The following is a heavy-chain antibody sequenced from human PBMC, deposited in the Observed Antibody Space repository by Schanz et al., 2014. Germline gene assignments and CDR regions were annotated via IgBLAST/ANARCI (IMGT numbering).Heavy chain of an antibody. Sequence: QAQLVQSGTQVKKPGASVKVSCKASGYTLSAYSLHWVRQAPGQGLEWMGIVNPSGRGTHFAREYQSRVTVTSDTPTRTVYMERSGLRSDDTAVYYCAGALDNSGYYFDYWGQGTRVTVSS. V-gene: IGHV1-46*03. CDR1: GYTLSAYS. J-gene: IGHJ4*02. CDR2: VNPSGRGT. D-gene: IGHD5-12*01. CDR3: AGALDNSGYYFDY.